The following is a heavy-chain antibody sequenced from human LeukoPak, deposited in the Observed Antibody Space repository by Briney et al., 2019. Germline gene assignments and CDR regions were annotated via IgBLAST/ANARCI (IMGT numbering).Heavy chain of an antibody. CDR2: MNPNSGNT. CDR3: ARGLNYYGSGSYFTPYYYYYMDV. D-gene: IGHD3-10*01. CDR1: GYTFTSYD. V-gene: IGHV1-8*01. J-gene: IGHJ6*03. Sequence: ASVKVSCTASGYTFTSYDVNWVRQATGQGLEWMGWMNPNSGNTGYAQKFQGRVTMTRNTSISTAYMELSSLRSEDTAVYYCARGLNYYGSGSYFTPYYYYYMDVCGKGTTVTISS.